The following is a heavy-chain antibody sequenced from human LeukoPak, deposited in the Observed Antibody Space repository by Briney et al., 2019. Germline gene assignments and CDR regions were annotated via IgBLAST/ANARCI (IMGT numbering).Heavy chain of an antibody. V-gene: IGHV4-61*02. CDR1: GGSISSGFYY. Sequence: SETLSLTCTVSGGSISSGFYYWTWIRQPAGKGLEWIGRIYTSGSTINNPSLKNTNYNPSLKSRLTMSVDRSKNQFSLKMTSVTAADTAMYYCARDTALWTFDIWGQGTMVTVSS. D-gene: IGHD2-21*02. CDR2: IYTSGSTINNPSLKNT. J-gene: IGHJ3*02. CDR3: ARDTALWTFDI.